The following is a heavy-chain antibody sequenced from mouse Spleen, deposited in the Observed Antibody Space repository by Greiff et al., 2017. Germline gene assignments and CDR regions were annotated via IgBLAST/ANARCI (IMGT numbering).Heavy chain of an antibody. Sequence: VKLMESGPGLVQPSQSLSITCTVSGFSLTSYGVHWVRQSPGKGLEWLGVIWRGGSTDYNAAFMSRLSITKDNSKSQVFFKMNSLQADDTAIYYCAKSPFPYYAMDYWGQGTSVTVSS. CDR3: AKSPFPYYAMDY. J-gene: IGHJ4*01. CDR1: GFSLTSYG. CDR2: IWRGGST. V-gene: IGHV2-5*01.